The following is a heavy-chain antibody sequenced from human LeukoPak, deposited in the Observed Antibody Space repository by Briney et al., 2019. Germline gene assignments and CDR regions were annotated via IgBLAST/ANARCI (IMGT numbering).Heavy chain of an antibody. V-gene: IGHV3-23*01. J-gene: IGHJ4*02. Sequence: GGSLCLSCAASGFTFSSFAMTWVRQAPGQGLEWVSGISGSGGNTYYAVSVKGRCTISGDNSKNTLYLQMHSPRAEAPSVYYCAKDASPYYWGQGTLVTVSS. CDR2: ISGSGGNT. CDR1: GFTFSSFA. CDR3: AKDASPYY.